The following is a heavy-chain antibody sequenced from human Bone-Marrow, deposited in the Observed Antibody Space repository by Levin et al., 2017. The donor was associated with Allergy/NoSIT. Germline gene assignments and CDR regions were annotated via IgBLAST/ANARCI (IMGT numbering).Heavy chain of an antibody. Sequence: GASVKVSCKASGYTFTTYAISWVRQAPGQGLEWMGWSNTFNSHRNYAPKVQGRVTMTTDATTDTAYMELTRLTSDDTAVYYCARASVAAYYDVCGGQTLNGMDVWGQGTTLIVSS. D-gene: IGHD3/OR15-3a*01. J-gene: IGHJ6*02. CDR1: GYTFTTYA. CDR2: SNTFNSHR. CDR3: ARASVAAYYDVCGGQTLNGMDV. V-gene: IGHV1-18*01.